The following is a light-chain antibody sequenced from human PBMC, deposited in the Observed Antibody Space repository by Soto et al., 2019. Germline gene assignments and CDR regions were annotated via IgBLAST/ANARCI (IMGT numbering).Light chain of an antibody. J-gene: IGKJ4*01. CDR2: GVS. Sequence: EIVLTQSPGTLSLSPGERATLSCRASQSVSSNYLAWYQQKPGQAPRLLIFGVSSRATGIPARFSGSGSGTEFTLTISSLQSEDFAIYSCQQYNIWPPLTFGGGTKVDI. CDR1: QSVSSN. V-gene: IGKV3-15*01. CDR3: QQYNIWPPLT.